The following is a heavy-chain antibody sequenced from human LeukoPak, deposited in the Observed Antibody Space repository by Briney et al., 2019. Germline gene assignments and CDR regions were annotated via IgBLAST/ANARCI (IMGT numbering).Heavy chain of an antibody. J-gene: IGHJ6*02. V-gene: IGHV4-31*03. Sequence: PSETLSLTCTVSGGSISSGGYYWSWIRQHPGKGLEWIGYIYYSGSTYYNPSLKSRVTISVDTSKNQFSLKLSSVTAADTAVYYCARGGNGGSSTSSYYYYYGMDVWGQGTMVTVSS. CDR3: ARGGNGGSSTSSYYYYYGMDV. CDR1: GGSISSGGYY. D-gene: IGHD2-2*01. CDR2: IYYSGST.